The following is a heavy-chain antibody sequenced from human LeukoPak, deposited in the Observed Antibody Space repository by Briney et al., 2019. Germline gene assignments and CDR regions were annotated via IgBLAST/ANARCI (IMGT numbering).Heavy chain of an antibody. CDR2: IYSGGSK. Sequence: GGSLRLSCAASGFTVSSNYMSWVRQAPGKGLEWVSVIYSGGSKYYADSVKGRFTISRDNSKNTLYLQMNSLRAEDTAVYYCACGYSYGLEPFDYWGQGTLVTVSS. V-gene: IGHV3-53*01. CDR1: GFTVSSNY. CDR3: ACGYSYGLEPFDY. D-gene: IGHD5-18*01. J-gene: IGHJ4*02.